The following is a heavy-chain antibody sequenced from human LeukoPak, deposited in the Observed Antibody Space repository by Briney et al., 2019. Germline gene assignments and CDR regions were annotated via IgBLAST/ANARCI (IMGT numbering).Heavy chain of an antibody. CDR3: AREPVGSSGYYSLGIVDAFDI. CDR1: GYTFTSYY. Sequence: ASVKVSCKASGYTFTSYYMHWVRQAPGQGLEWMGIINPSGGSTSYAQKFQGRVTMTRDMSTSTVYMELSSLRSEDTAVYYCAREPVGSSGYYSLGIVDAFDIWGQGTMVTVSS. D-gene: IGHD3-22*01. CDR2: INPSGGST. V-gene: IGHV1-46*01. J-gene: IGHJ3*02.